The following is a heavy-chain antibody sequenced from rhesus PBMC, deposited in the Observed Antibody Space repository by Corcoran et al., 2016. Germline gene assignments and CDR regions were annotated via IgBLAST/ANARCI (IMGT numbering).Heavy chain of an antibody. Sequence: EVQLVQSGAEVKRPGESLKISCKTSGYSFTSYWISWVRQMPGKGLEWWGAVVPSDPCACSTPSFQGQGTISADPSISTAYLQWSSLKASDSATYYCATYGSGYYRSWGQGVLVTVSS. CDR1: GYSFTSYW. D-gene: IGHD3-28*01. CDR3: ATYGSGYYRS. CDR2: VVPSDPCA. J-gene: IGHJ4*01. V-gene: IGHV5-2*01.